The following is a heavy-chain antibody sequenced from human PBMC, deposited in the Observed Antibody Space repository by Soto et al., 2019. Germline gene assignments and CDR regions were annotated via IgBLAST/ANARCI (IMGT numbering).Heavy chain of an antibody. CDR2: IYYSGST. CDR1: GGSISSYY. D-gene: IGHD3-16*01. Sequence: QVQLQESGPGLVKPSETLSLTCTVSGGSISSYYWSWIRQPPGKGLEWIGYIYYSGSTNYNPSLKGRITITVDTVKDQVPLKLGFGTAADTAVDYCARDIWGRTDAFDIWGPGTMVTVSS. J-gene: IGHJ3*02. V-gene: IGHV4-59*01. CDR3: ARDIWGRTDAFDI.